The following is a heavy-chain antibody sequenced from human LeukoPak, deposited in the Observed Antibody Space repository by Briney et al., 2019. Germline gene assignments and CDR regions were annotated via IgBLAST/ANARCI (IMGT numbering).Heavy chain of an antibody. V-gene: IGHV3-7*01. J-gene: IGHJ4*02. CDR3: ARVSVCSSTSCYSLFDY. CDR2: IKKDGSEK. CDR1: GFTFNNYW. Sequence: PGGSLRLSCAASGFTFNNYWMSWVRLAPGKGLEWVANIKKDGSEKFYVDSVKGRFTISRDNAKNSPYLQMNSLRAEDTAVYYCARVSVCSSTSCYSLFDYLGQGTLVTVSS. D-gene: IGHD2-2*01.